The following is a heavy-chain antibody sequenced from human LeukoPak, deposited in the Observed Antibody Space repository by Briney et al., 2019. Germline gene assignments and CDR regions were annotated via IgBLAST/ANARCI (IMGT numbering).Heavy chain of an antibody. CDR1: GFTLSTYW. Sequence: GGSLRLSCAAAGFTLSTYWMHSVRQAPGKWLVWVSHINPDGRTTRYANSVTGRFTIARDNAKNTADLQMSSLRAEDTTVYYCVRDLVGSDDYWGQGTLVTVSS. V-gene: IGHV3-74*01. D-gene: IGHD3-10*01. CDR2: INPDGRTT. J-gene: IGHJ4*02. CDR3: VRDLVGSDDY.